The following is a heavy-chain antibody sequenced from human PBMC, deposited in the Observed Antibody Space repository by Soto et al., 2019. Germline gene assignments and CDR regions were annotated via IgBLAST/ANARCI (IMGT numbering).Heavy chain of an antibody. CDR1: GFTVGSNY. CDR2: IHSDGSST. V-gene: IGHV3-74*01. CDR3: ARGDKGAFDL. D-gene: IGHD2-21*02. Sequence: PGGSLRLSCAASGFTVGSNYLSWVRQAPGQGLVWVSRIHSDGSSTTYADSVKGRFTISRDNAKNTLYLQMNSLRAEDTAVYYCARGDKGAFDLWGQGTMVTVSS. J-gene: IGHJ3*01.